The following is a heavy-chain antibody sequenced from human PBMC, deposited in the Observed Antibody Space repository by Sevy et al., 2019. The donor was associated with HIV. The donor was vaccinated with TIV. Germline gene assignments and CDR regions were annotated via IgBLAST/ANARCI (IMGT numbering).Heavy chain of an antibody. J-gene: IGHJ4*02. CDR3: AKGSTSSTEVGYFDY. CDR2: ISGNGGYT. D-gene: IGHD2-2*01. V-gene: IGHV3-23*01. CDR1: GFTFSSYA. Sequence: GGSLRLSCAASGFTFSSYAMSWVRQAPGKGLEWVSVISGNGGYTYYADSVKGRFTIARDTSKNMRSLQMNSLRAEDTAVYYCAKGSTSSTEVGYFDYWGQGTLVTVSS.